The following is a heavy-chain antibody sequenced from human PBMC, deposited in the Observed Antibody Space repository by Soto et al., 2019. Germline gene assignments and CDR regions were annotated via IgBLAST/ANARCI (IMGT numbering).Heavy chain of an antibody. J-gene: IGHJ6*02. Sequence: PSQTLSLTCVISGDSVSSSSVAWNWVRQSPSRGLEWLGRTYYRSRWYSDFAVSVRGRIVINADTSKNQFSLQLNSVTPEDTAVYFWATSEDDSAFYCYGLDVWGQGTTVTVSS. V-gene: IGHV6-1*01. CDR3: ATSEDDSAFYCYGLDV. CDR1: GDSVSSSSVA. D-gene: IGHD3-16*01. CDR2: TYYRSRWYS.